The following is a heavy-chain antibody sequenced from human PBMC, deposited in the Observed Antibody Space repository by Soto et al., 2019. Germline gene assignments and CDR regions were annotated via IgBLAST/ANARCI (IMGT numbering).Heavy chain of an antibody. Sequence: QVQLVESGGGVVQPGRSLRLSCAASGFTFSSYAMHWVRQAPGKGLEWVAVISYDGSNKYYADSVKGRFTISRDNSKNTLYLQMNSLRAEDTAVYYCARDPYGDYTSNWFDPWGQGTLVTVSS. CDR1: GFTFSSYA. V-gene: IGHV3-30-3*01. D-gene: IGHD4-17*01. CDR2: ISYDGSNK. J-gene: IGHJ5*02. CDR3: ARDPYGDYTSNWFDP.